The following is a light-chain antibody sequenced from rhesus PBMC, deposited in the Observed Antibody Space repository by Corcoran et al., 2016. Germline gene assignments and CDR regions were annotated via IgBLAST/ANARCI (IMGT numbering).Light chain of an antibody. J-gene: IGLJ1*01. V-gene: IGLV2-32*01. CDR3: CSYAGSYTFI. CDR2: EVS. Sequence: QAALTQSRSVSGSPGQSVTISCTGTSSDIGGYNYVSWYQQHPGTAPKLMIYEVSKRPSGVSDRFSGSKSGNTASLTISGLQAEDEADYYCCSYAGSYTFIFGTGTRLTVL. CDR1: SSDIGGYNY.